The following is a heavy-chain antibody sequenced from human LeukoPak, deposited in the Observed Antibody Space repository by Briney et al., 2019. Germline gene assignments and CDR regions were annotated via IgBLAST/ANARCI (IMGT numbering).Heavy chain of an antibody. J-gene: IGHJ3*01. V-gene: IGHV3-30-3*01. CDR1: GVTFSEYT. CDR3: AREFTIFGVVIQRYDAFDV. CDR2: MSNDGSIK. Sequence: GGSLRLSCAASGVTFSEYTIHWVRQAPGKGLEWVAVMSNDGSIKKYANSVKGRFTISRDNSKSMLYLQMDSLRAEDTAVYYCAREFTIFGVVIQRYDAFDVWGQGTMVTVSS. D-gene: IGHD3-3*01.